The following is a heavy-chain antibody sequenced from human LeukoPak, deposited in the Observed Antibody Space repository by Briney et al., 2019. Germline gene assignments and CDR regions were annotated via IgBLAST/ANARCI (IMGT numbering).Heavy chain of an antibody. J-gene: IGHJ4*02. CDR3: AKAEGYDILTGLDY. D-gene: IGHD3-9*01. V-gene: IGHV3-23*01. CDR2: IGASGGST. Sequence: GGSLRLSCAASGFIFSTYAMSWVRQAPGKGLEWVSGIGASGGSTYYADSVKGRFTISRDNSKNTLYLQMNSLRTEDTAVYYCAKAEGYDILTGLDYWGQGTLVTVSS. CDR1: GFIFSTYA.